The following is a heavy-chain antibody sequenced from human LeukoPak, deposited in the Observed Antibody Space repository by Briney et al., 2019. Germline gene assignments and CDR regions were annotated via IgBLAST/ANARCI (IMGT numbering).Heavy chain of an antibody. CDR1: GFTFSDYY. D-gene: IGHD3-16*02. J-gene: IGHJ6*03. CDR3: ARVASVISGDYYYMDV. Sequence: GGSLRLSCAASGFTFSDYYMHWVRQAPGKGLEWVGRSRNKGNFYTTQYAASVRGRSTISRDVSKNSLFLQMHSLGTEDTAVFFCARVASVISGDYYYMDVWGKGTTVTVSS. V-gene: IGHV3-72*01. CDR2: SRNKGNFYTT.